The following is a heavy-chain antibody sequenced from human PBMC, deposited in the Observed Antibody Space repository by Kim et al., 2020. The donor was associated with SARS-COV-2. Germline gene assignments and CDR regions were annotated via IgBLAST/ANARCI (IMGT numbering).Heavy chain of an antibody. CDR1: GGTFSSYA. V-gene: IGHV1-69*13. J-gene: IGHJ4*02. Sequence: SVKVSCKASGGTFSSYAISWVRQAPGQGLEWMGGIIPIFVTANYAQKFQGRVTITADESTSTAYMELSSLRSEDTAVYYCASVSGGIMITFGGVIPPLDYWGQGTLVTVSS. D-gene: IGHD3-16*02. CDR3: ASVSGGIMITFGGVIPPLDY. CDR2: IIPIFVTA.